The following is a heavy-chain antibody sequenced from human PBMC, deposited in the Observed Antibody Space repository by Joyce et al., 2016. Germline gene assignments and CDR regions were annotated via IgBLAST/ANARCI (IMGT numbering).Heavy chain of an antibody. V-gene: IGHV3-74*01. Sequence: EVQLVESGGGLVQPGGSLRLSCAASGFTFSTYWMHWVRQGPGKGLVWVARIRSDGSHTSYADAVRGRFTISRDNAKNMMYLQINSLRPEDTAVYFCAREEAKSSSGLVDYWGQGTRVAV. J-gene: IGHJ4*02. CDR2: IRSDGSHT. CDR1: GFTFSTYW. CDR3: AREEAKSSSGLVDY. D-gene: IGHD6-6*01.